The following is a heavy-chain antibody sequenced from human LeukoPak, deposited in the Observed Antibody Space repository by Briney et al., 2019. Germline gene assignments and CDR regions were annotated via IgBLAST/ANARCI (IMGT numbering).Heavy chain of an antibody. D-gene: IGHD3-10*01. CDR1: GGSISSSSYY. V-gene: IGHV4-39*07. Sequence: SETLSLTCTVSGGSISSSSYYWGWIRQPPGKGLEWIGSIYYSGSTYYNPSLKSRVTISVDTSKNQFSLKLSSVIAADTAVYYCARDRYYGSGYDYWGQGTLVTVSS. CDR3: ARDRYYGSGYDY. CDR2: IYYSGST. J-gene: IGHJ4*02.